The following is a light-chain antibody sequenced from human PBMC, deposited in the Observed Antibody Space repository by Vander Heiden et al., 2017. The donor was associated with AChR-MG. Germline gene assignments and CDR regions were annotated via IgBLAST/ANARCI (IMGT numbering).Light chain of an antibody. CDR2: QHT. CDR1: RLGDRY. CDR3: QAWDRSTVI. Sequence: SYELTQPPSVSVSPGQTASITCSGERLGDRYVSWYQQKPGLSPVLVMYQHTWRPSDIPERFSGSKAGNTATLTISGTQAMDEADYYCQAWDRSTVIFGGGTKLTVL. J-gene: IGLJ2*01. V-gene: IGLV3-1*01.